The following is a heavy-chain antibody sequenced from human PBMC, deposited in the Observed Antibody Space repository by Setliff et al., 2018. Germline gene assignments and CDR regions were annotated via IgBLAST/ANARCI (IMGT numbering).Heavy chain of an antibody. CDR1: GFSFSYNY. CDR2: ISSSGISI. CDR3: VRDVAGGSHATYFDY. D-gene: IGHD1-26*01. Sequence: GGSLRLSCAASGFSFSYNYMSWIRQAPGKGLEWVAYISSSGISIDYADSVKGRFIISRDNAKNSLSLQMNSLRVEDTAVYYCVRDVAGGSHATYFDYWGQGTLVTVSS. J-gene: IGHJ4*02. V-gene: IGHV3-11*04.